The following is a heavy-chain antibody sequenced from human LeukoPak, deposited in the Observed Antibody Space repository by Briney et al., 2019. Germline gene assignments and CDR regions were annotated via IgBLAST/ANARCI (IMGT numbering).Heavy chain of an antibody. CDR3: ARARGYYGGLANY. D-gene: IGHD4-23*01. V-gene: IGHV4-34*01. J-gene: IGHJ4*02. CDR1: GGSFSGYY. Sequence: PSETLSLTCAVYGGSFSGYYWSWIHQPPGKGLEWIGEINHSGSTNYNPSLKSRVTISVDTSKNQFSLKLSSVTAADTAVYYCARARGYYGGLANYWGQGTLVTVSS. CDR2: INHSGST.